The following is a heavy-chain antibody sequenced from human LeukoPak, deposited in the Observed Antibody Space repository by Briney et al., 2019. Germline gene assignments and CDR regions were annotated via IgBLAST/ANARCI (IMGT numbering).Heavy chain of an antibody. D-gene: IGHD2/OR15-2a*01. V-gene: IGHV4-59*01. CDR1: GGSISSYY. CDR3: ARGSTRADDY. J-gene: IGHJ4*02. Sequence: SETLSLTCTVSGGSISSYYWSWIRQPPGKRLEWIGYVHHDGTTNQNPSLKSRVAISIDTSRNQMSLKLYSMTAADTAMYYCARGSTRADDYWGQGILVTVS. CDR2: VHHDGTT.